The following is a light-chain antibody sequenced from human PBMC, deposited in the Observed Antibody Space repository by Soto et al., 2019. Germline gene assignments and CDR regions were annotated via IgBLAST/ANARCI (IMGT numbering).Light chain of an antibody. J-gene: IGLJ2*01. Sequence: QSVLTRPASVSGSPGQSVTISCTGTSSDVGAYNFVSWYQQHPGKAPKLIFYEVSNRPPGLSDRFSGSKSGTTASLTISGLQAEDEADYFCSSYTTNKTLLFGGGTKVTVL. CDR3: SSYTTNKTLL. CDR2: EVS. CDR1: SSDVGAYNF. V-gene: IGLV2-14*01.